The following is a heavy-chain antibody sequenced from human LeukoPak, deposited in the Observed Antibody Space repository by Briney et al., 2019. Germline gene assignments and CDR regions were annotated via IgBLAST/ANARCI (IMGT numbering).Heavy chain of an antibody. CDR3: ARASIVGAKRTRSGTFDL. Sequence: SETLSLTCAVYGGSFSGYYWNWIRQPPGKGLEWIGEINHSGSSNYNPSLKSRITISVGTSKNQFSLNLSSVTAADTAVYYCARASIVGAKRTRSGTFDLWGQGTMVTVSS. D-gene: IGHD1-26*01. CDR1: GGSFSGYY. CDR2: INHSGSS. V-gene: IGHV4-34*01. J-gene: IGHJ3*01.